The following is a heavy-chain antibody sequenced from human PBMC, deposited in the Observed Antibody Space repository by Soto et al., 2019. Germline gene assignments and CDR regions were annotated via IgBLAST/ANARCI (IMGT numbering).Heavy chain of an antibody. Sequence: WVSLRIACAPSVFTFSIYAMSWVRQAPGMGLEWVSIISGNGGSTYYAASVKGRFTISRDNTKNTLYLQMDSLTAEDTAVYYCAKGSEFSNSYTLDFDFWGQGAMVTVSS. CDR3: AKGSEFSNSYTLDFDF. CDR2: ISGNGGST. V-gene: IGHV3-23*01. CDR1: VFTFSIYA. J-gene: IGHJ4*02. D-gene: IGHD6-6*01.